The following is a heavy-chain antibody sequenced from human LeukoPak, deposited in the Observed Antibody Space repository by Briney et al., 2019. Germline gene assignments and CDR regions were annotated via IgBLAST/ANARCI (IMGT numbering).Heavy chain of an antibody. V-gene: IGHV1-69*13. D-gene: IGHD3-22*01. J-gene: IGHJ2*01. CDR1: GGTYNNSA. CDR3: AKDPSYYDSSGYEWYFDL. CDR2: ILPVFGTS. Sequence: SVKVSCKASGGTYNNSAITWVRQAPGQGLEWVGGILPVFGTSNYAQRSHGRVTITAVESTVTTYMELCSLRAEDTAVYYCAKDPSYYDSSGYEWYFDLWGRGILVTVSS.